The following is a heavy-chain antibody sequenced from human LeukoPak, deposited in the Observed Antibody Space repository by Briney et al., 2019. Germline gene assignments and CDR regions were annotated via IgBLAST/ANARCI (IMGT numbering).Heavy chain of an antibody. CDR1: GGSISSYY. V-gene: IGHV4-59*01. Sequence: SETLSLTCTVSGGSISSYYWSWIRQPPGKGLEWIGYIYYSGSTNYNPSLKSRVTISVDTSKSQFSLKLSSVTAADTAIYYCARGPPVTMFPFDQWGQGTLVTVSS. D-gene: IGHD4-11*01. CDR2: IYYSGST. J-gene: IGHJ4*02. CDR3: ARGPPVTMFPFDQ.